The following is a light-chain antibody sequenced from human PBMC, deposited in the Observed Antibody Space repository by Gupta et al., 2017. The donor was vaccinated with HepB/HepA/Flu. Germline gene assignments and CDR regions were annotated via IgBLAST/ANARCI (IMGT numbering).Light chain of an antibody. CDR2: KDD. CDR3: QTGDNGTGVV. V-gene: IGLV3-1*01. Sequence: SSALPQTPSVSASPGHTASITCSGHNVGNKYVSWYQQRPGQSPVLVIYKDDKRPSGIPGRFSGSNSGNIVTLTITDAKKVEDADYFCQTGDNGTGVVFGGGTRLTVL. J-gene: IGLJ2*01. CDR1: NVGNKY.